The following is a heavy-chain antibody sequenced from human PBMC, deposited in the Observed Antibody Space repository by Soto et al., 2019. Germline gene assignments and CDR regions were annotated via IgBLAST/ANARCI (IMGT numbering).Heavy chain of an antibody. CDR2: IKQDGSEK. CDR1: GFTFSSYW. J-gene: IGHJ3*02. D-gene: IGHD3-22*01. V-gene: IGHV3-7*04. CDR3: ARGDYHDSSGPFSDAFDI. Sequence: EVQLVESGGGLVQPGGSLRLSCAASGFTFSSYWMSWVRQTPGKGLEWVANIKQDGSEKWYVDSVKGRFTISRDNAKKSLYLQMNGLRVEDTAVYYCARGDYHDSSGPFSDAFDIWGQGTMVTVSS.